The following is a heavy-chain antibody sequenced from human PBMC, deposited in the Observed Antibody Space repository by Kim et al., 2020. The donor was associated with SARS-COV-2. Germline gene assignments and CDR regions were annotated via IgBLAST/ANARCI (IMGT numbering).Heavy chain of an antibody. J-gene: IGHJ6*02. Sequence: GGSLRLSCAASGFTVSSNYMSWVRQAPGKGLEWVSVIYSGGSTYYADSVKGRFTISRDNSKNTLYLQMNSLRAEDTAVYYCARDVPTRYCSGGSCYRYYYYGMDVWGQGTTVTVSS. CDR1: GFTVSSNY. CDR3: ARDVPTRYCSGGSCYRYYYYGMDV. D-gene: IGHD2-15*01. CDR2: IYSGGST. V-gene: IGHV3-66*02.